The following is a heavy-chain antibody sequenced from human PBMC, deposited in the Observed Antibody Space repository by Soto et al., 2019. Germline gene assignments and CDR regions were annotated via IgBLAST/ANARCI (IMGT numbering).Heavy chain of an antibody. Sequence: QITLKESGPTLVKPTQTLTLTCTFSGFSLSTSPVGVGWIRQPPGKALEWLALTYWDDDKRYSPSLKSRLTITQDPSKSQVVLTMANMNLVDTATYYCVHSSYYGYYYDYWGQGILVTVSS. D-gene: IGHD3-10*01. J-gene: IGHJ4*02. CDR1: GFSLSTSPVG. CDR2: TYWDDDK. V-gene: IGHV2-5*02. CDR3: VHSSYYGYYYDY.